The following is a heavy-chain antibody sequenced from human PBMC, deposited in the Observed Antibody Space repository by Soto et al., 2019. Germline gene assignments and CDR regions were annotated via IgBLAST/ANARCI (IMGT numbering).Heavy chain of an antibody. J-gene: IGHJ4*01. CDR1: GGSISSYY. Sequence: SETLSLTCTVSGGSISSYYWSWIRQPPGKGLEWIGYIYYSGSTNYNPSLKSRVTISVDTSKNQFSLKLSSVTAADTAVYYCARGRRNVVGDYFDYWGHGTLVTVSS. D-gene: IGHD1-1*01. CDR3: ARGRRNVVGDYFDY. V-gene: IGHV4-59*01. CDR2: IYYSGST.